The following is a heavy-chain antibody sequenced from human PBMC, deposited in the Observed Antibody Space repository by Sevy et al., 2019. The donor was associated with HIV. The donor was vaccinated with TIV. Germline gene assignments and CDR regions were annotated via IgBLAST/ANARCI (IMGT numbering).Heavy chain of an antibody. Sequence: GGSLRLSCAASGFTFSHHNMNWVRQAPGKGLEWISYISKSGSTTYFADTVRGRFTISRDNAMNSLLLEMHSLTDEDTAVYYCAREENRELGTIPLDSWGRGIQVTVSS. J-gene: IGHJ4*02. CDR3: AREENRELGTIPLDS. CDR2: ISKSGSTT. D-gene: IGHD7-27*01. V-gene: IGHV3-48*02. CDR1: GFTFSHHN.